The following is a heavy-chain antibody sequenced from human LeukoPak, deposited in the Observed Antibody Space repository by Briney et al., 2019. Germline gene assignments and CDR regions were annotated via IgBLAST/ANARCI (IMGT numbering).Heavy chain of an antibody. D-gene: IGHD4-17*01. J-gene: IGHJ3*02. CDR1: GFTFSSYG. CDR3: AKMRTPTAHSGDAFDI. V-gene: IGHV3-30*18. Sequence: PGGSLRLSCAASGFTFSSYGIHWVRQAPGKGLEWVAVISYDGSNKYYVDSVKGRFTISRDNSKNTLNVQMNSLRAEDTAVYYCAKMRTPTAHSGDAFDIWGQGTMVTVSS. CDR2: ISYDGSNK.